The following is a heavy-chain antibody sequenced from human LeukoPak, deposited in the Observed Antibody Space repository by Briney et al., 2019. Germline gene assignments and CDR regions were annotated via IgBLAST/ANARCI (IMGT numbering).Heavy chain of an antibody. CDR3: ARARGGSSYYYMDV. CDR1: GFTFSDYY. Sequence: PGGSLRLSCAASGFTFSDYYMSWIRQAPGKGLEWVSYIRSSGSTIYYAESVKGRFTISRDNAKNSLYLQMNSLRAEDTAVYYCARARGGSSYYYMDVWGKGTTVTVSS. CDR2: IRSSGSTI. J-gene: IGHJ6*03. V-gene: IGHV3-11*04. D-gene: IGHD2-15*01.